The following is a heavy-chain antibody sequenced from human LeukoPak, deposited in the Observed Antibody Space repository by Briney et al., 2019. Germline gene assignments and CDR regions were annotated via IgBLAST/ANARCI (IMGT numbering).Heavy chain of an antibody. Sequence: GASVKVSCKASGYTFTSYDINWVRQAPGQGLEWMGWMNPNSGNTGYAQKFQGRVTMTRNTSISTAYMELSSLRSEDTAVYYCARSAADYYYFDYWGQGTLVTVSS. V-gene: IGHV1-8*01. CDR2: MNPNSGNT. D-gene: IGHD4-17*01. J-gene: IGHJ4*02. CDR3: ARSAADYYYFDY. CDR1: GYTFTSYD.